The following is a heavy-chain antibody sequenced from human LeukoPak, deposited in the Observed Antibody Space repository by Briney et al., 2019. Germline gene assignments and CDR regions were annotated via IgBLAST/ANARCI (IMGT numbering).Heavy chain of an antibody. V-gene: IGHV3-7*03. J-gene: IGHJ3*02. CDR2: IKEDGSDK. D-gene: IGHD1-26*01. CDR3: AKGGYYDLDAFDI. Sequence: GGSLRLSCAASGFIFSSYWMAWVRQAPGKGLEWVANIKEDGSDKNYVDSVKGRFTISRDNAKNSLYLQMNSLRAEDTALYYCAKGGYYDLDAFDIWGQGTMVTVSS. CDR1: GFIFSSYW.